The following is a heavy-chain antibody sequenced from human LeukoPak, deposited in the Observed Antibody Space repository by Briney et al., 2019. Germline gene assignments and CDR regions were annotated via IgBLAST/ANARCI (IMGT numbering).Heavy chain of an antibody. V-gene: IGHV3-7*01. Sequence: GGSLRLSCAASGFTFSSYWMNWVRQAPGKGLEWVANIKQDGSEKYYVDSVKGRFTISRDNSKNTLFLQMNSLRAEDTAVYYCAREASDAFDIWGQGTMVTVSS. CDR1: GFTFSSYW. J-gene: IGHJ3*02. CDR2: IKQDGSEK. CDR3: AREASDAFDI.